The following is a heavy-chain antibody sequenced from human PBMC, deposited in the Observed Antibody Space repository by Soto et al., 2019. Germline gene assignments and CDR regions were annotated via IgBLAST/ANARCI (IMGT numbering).Heavy chain of an antibody. CDR2: ISSSSSTI. Sequence: GGSLRLSCAASGFTFSSYSMNWVRQAPGKGLEWVSYISSSSSTIYYADSVKGRFTISRDNAKNSLYLQMNSLRDEDTAVYYCARGSHRIAAAVYYFDYWGQGTLVTVSS. CDR1: GFTFSSYS. J-gene: IGHJ4*02. V-gene: IGHV3-48*02. D-gene: IGHD6-13*01. CDR3: ARGSHRIAAAVYYFDY.